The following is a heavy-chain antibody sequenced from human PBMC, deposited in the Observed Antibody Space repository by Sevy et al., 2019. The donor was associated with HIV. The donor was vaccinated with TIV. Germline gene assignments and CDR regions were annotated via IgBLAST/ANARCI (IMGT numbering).Heavy chain of an antibody. CDR2: ISGSGGST. Sequence: QLGGPLRLSCAASGFTFSSYAMSWVRQAPGKGLEWVSAISGSGGSTYYADSVKGRFTISRDNSKNTLYLQVISLRAEDTALYYCAKDGYKPSVGDENYYYYYMDVWGKGTTVTVSS. J-gene: IGHJ6*03. V-gene: IGHV3-23*01. D-gene: IGHD1-20*01. CDR3: AKDGYKPSVGDENYYYYYMDV. CDR1: GFTFSSYA.